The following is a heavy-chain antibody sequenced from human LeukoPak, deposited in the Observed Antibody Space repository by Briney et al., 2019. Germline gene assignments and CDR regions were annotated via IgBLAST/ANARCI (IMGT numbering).Heavy chain of an antibody. CDR1: GYTFTGYY. J-gene: IGHJ4*02. V-gene: IGHV1-2*02. CDR2: ISPNSGGT. Sequence: ASVKVSCKASGYTFTGYYMHWVRQAPGQGLEWMGWISPNSGGTNYAQKFQGRVTMTRDTSISTAYMELSRLRSDDTAVYYCARVGYCSGGSCYPGYFDYWGQGTLVTVSS. CDR3: ARVGYCSGGSCYPGYFDY. D-gene: IGHD2-15*01.